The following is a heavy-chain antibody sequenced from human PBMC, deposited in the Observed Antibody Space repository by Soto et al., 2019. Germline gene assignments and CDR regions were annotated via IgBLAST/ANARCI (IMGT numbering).Heavy chain of an antibody. CDR3: ARDPCSGGSCYSDY. Sequence: EVQLVESGGGLVKPGGSLRLSCAASGFTFSSYSMNWVRQAPGKGLEWVSSISSSSSYIYYADSVKGRFTISRDNAKNSLYLQMNSLRAEDTAVYYCARDPCSGGSCYSDYWGQGTLVTVSS. D-gene: IGHD2-15*01. CDR2: ISSSSSYI. V-gene: IGHV3-21*01. J-gene: IGHJ4*02. CDR1: GFTFSSYS.